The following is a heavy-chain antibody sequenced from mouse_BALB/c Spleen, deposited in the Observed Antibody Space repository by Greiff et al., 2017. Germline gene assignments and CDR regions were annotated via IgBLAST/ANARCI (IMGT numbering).Heavy chain of an antibody. CDR1: GYSITSGYS. Sequence: VQLKQSGPDLVKPSQSLSLTCTVTGYSITSGYSWHWIRQFPGNKLEWMGYIHYSGSTNYNPSLKSRISITRDTSKNQFFLQLNSVTTEDTATYYCAREGSTMITTTDGYAMDYWGQGTSVTVSS. D-gene: IGHD2-4*01. CDR3: AREGSTMITTTDGYAMDY. J-gene: IGHJ4*01. CDR2: IHYSGST. V-gene: IGHV3-1*02.